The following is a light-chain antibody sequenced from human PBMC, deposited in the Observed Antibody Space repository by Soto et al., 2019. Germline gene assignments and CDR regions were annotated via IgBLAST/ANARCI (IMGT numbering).Light chain of an antibody. CDR2: DVS. J-gene: IGLJ1*01. CDR1: SSDVGGYHY. Sequence: QSVLTQPASVSGSPGQSITISCTGTSSDVGGYHYVSWYQQYPGKAPKVMIYDVSNRPSGVSNRFSGSKSGTTASLTISGLQSEDEAYYDCSSYTSSITYGFGTGT. V-gene: IGLV2-14*01. CDR3: SSYTSSITYG.